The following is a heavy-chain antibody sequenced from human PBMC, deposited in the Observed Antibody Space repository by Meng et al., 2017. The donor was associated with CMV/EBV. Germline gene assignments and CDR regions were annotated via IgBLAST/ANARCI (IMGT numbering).Heavy chain of an antibody. CDR3: ARGSVAGFDY. Sequence: QGRLGECGGGLGQPGRSLRLSCEASGFTFSSYARHWVRQAPGKGLEWVAVISYDGSNKYYADSVKGRFTISRDNSKNSLYLQMNSLRAEDTAVYYCARGSVAGFDYWGQGTLVTVSS. J-gene: IGHJ4*02. CDR2: ISYDGSNK. D-gene: IGHD6-19*01. V-gene: IGHV3-30-3*01. CDR1: GFTFSSYA.